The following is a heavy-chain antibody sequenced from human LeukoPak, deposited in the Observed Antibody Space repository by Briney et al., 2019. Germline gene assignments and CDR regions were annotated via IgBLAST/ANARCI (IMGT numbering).Heavy chain of an antibody. J-gene: IGHJ4*02. CDR1: GGSISSGSYY. D-gene: IGHD6-19*01. V-gene: IGHV4-61*02. CDR2: IYTSGST. CDR3: ARVSGDIAVAGTGY. Sequence: SETLSLTCTVSGGSISSGSYYWSWIRQPAGKGLEWIGRIYTSGSTNYNPSLKSRVTISVDTSKNQFSLKLSSVTAADTAVYYCARVSGDIAVAGTGYWGQGTLVTVSS.